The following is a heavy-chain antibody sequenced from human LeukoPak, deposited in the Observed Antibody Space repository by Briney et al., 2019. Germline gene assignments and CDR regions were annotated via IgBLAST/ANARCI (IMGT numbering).Heavy chain of an antibody. CDR1: GGSISSYY. V-gene: IGHV4-59*08. J-gene: IGHJ4*02. D-gene: IGHD5-24*01. CDR3: ARGAGAGYNLQPFDY. Sequence: SETLSLTCTVSGGSISSYYWSWIRQPPGKGLEWIGYIYYSGSTKYNPSLKSRVSISVDTSKNQFSLKLSSVTAADTAVYYCARGAGAGYNLQPFDYWGQGALVTVSS. CDR2: IYYSGST.